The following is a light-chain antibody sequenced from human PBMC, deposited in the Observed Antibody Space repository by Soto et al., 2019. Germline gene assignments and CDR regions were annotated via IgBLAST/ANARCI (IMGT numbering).Light chain of an antibody. J-gene: IGKJ1*01. CDR1: QTVKNDY. CDR3: QQYYTTPWT. V-gene: IGKV3-20*01. Sequence: ETVLTQSPGTLSLSPGEGATLSCRASQTVKNDYLAWYQQRRGLPPRLLIFGASGRATGIPDRFSGSGSGTDFTLTITRLEPEDVAVYYCQQYYTTPWTFGQGTKVEIK. CDR2: GAS.